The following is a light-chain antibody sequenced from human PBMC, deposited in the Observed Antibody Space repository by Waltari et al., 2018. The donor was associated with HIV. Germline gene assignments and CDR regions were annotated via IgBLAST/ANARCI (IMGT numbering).Light chain of an antibody. CDR1: TPNIGNNY. CDR3: GTWDSSLSAFV. CDR2: DNN. J-gene: IGLJ1*01. V-gene: IGLV1-51*01. Sequence: QSVLTQPPSVSAAPGQRVTISCSGSTPNIGNNYVSWYQQLPRTAPKLLIYDNNKRPSGIPDRFSASKSGTSATLAITGLQTGDEADYYCGTWDSSLSAFVFGTGTTVTVL.